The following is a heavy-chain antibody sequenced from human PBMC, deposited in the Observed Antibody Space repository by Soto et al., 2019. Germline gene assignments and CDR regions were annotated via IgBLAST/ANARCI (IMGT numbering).Heavy chain of an antibody. J-gene: IGHJ4*01. V-gene: IGHV1-46*01. D-gene: IGHD3-22*01. CDR2: ITPSGGST. CDR3: ARGYHSSGFPPLVDY. Sequence: GAPLKGPFQAFGDTFTSYDMNWVRQAPGQGLEWMGRITPSGGSTSYAQKFQGRVTMTRDTSTSTVYMELSSLRSEDTAVYYCARGYHSSGFPPLVDYWG. CDR1: GDTFTSYD.